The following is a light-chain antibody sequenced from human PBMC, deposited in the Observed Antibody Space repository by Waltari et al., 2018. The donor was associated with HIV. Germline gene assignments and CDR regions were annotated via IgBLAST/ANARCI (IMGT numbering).Light chain of an antibody. J-gene: IGLJ3*02. CDR2: YHN. CDR3: QVWERSSQWV. Sequence: SYVLTQPPSVSVAPGQTATITCGGNDIGSKSVHRYQQKPVQAPVLAISYHNDRPAGIPERFSASNSGNTATLTISGVEAGDEGDYYCQVWERSSQWVFGGVTKLTVL. CDR1: DIGSKS. V-gene: IGLV3-21*01.